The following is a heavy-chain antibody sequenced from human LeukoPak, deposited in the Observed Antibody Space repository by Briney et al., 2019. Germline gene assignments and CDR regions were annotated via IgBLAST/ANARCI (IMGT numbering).Heavy chain of an antibody. D-gene: IGHD5-18*01. CDR1: GLTLSGYW. CDR3: ARARGNTYGYFEY. CDR2: INGDESST. V-gene: IGHV3-74*01. Sequence: GGPLRLSCAASGLTLSGYWMHWVRQAPGKGLVWVSRINGDESSTSYADSVKGRFTISRDNAKSTLYLRMNSLRVEDTAVYYCARARGNTYGYFEYWGQGTLVTVSS. J-gene: IGHJ4*02.